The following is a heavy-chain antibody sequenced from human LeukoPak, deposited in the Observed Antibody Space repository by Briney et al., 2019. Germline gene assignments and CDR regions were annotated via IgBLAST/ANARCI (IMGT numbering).Heavy chain of an antibody. Sequence: SETLSLTCTVSGDSIRNSYWSWIRQPPGKGLEWIGEINHSGSTNYNPSLKSRVTISVDTSKNQFSLKLSSVTAADTAVYYCARRIYDYVWGSYPTPFDYWGQGTLVTVSS. CDR2: INHSGST. J-gene: IGHJ4*02. CDR3: ARRIYDYVWGSYPTPFDY. V-gene: IGHV4-59*08. CDR1: GDSIRNSY. D-gene: IGHD3-16*02.